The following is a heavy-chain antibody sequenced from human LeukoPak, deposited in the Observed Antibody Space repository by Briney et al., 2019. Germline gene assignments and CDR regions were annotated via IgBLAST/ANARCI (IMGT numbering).Heavy chain of an antibody. CDR2: ISGSGGST. CDR1: GFTFSSYS. D-gene: IGHD6-19*01. J-gene: IGHJ4*02. V-gene: IGHV3-23*01. CDR3: AKVTGYSSGCFDY. Sequence: GGSLRLSCAASGFTFSSYSMNWVRQAPGKGLEWVSAISGSGGSTYYADSVKGRFTVSRDNSKNTLDLQMNSLRAEDTAVYYCAKVTGYSSGCFDYWGQGTLVTVSS.